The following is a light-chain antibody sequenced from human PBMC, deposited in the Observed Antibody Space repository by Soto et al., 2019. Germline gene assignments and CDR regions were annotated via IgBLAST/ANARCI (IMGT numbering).Light chain of an antibody. Sequence: ANQLTEVPSSLSLPVRHIVTITCGASQGISSALAWYQQKPGKAPKLLIYDASSLESGVPSRFSGSGSGADFTLTISSLQPEDFATYYCQQFNNYPITFGQGTRLEIK. J-gene: IGKJ5*01. CDR1: QGISSA. V-gene: IGKV1D-13*01. CDR3: QQFNNYPIT. CDR2: DAS.